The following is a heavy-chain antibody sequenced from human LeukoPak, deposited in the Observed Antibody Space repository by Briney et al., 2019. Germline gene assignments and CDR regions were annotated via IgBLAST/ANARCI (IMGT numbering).Heavy chain of an antibody. J-gene: IGHJ4*02. Sequence: ASVKASCTPSEYTYTPYDINGVRQATGQRLEWVGWMNPNSGNTGSAQKFQGRVSMTRDTSISTAYMELSSLRSEDTAIYYCARAAGDLDYWGQGTLVTVSS. V-gene: IGHV1-8*01. CDR3: ARAAGDLDY. CDR1: EYTYTPYD. CDR2: MNPNSGNT.